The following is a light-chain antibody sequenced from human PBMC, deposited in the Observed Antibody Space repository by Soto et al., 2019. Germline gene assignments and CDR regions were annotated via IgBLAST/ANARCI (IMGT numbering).Light chain of an antibody. CDR1: SFNIGSNY. CDR3: ATWDDSLSGWV. J-gene: IGLJ3*02. CDR2: RNN. V-gene: IGLV1-47*01. Sequence: QLVLTQPPSASGTPGQRVTISCSGSSFNIGSNYVYWYQQLPGTAPKLLIYRNNQRPSGVPDRFSASKSGTSAPLAISGLRSEDEADYYCATWDDSLSGWVFGGGTKLTVL.